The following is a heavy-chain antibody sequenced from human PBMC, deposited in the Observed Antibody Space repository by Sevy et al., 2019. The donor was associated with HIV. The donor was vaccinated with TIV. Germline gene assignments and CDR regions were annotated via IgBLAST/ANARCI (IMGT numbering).Heavy chain of an antibody. CDR3: ARAHDSSGYYFDY. J-gene: IGHJ4*02. Sequence: GGSLRLSCAASGFTVSSNYMSWARQAPGKGLEWVSVIYSGGSTYYADSVKGRFTISRDNSKNTLYLQMNSLRAEDTAVYYCARAHDSSGYYFDYWGQGTLVTVSS. CDR1: GFTVSSNY. D-gene: IGHD3-22*01. V-gene: IGHV3-53*01. CDR2: IYSGGST.